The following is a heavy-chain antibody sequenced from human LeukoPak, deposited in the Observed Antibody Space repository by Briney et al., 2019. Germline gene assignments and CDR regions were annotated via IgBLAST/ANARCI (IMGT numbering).Heavy chain of an antibody. Sequence: ASVKVSCKASGYTFTGYYMHWVRQAPGQGLEWMGWINPNSGGTNYAQKFQGRVTMTTDTSTSTAYMELRSLRSDDTAVYYCARSGWSYLEGHDAFDIWGQGTMVTVSS. CDR1: GYTFTGYY. V-gene: IGHV1-2*02. CDR2: INPNSGGT. CDR3: ARSGWSYLEGHDAFDI. D-gene: IGHD1-26*01. J-gene: IGHJ3*02.